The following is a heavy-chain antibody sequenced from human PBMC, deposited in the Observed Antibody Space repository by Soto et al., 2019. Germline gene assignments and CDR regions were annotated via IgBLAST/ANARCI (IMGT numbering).Heavy chain of an antibody. Sequence: QIHLEQSRIEMKEPGTSLKISCATSGYSFTNYGISWVRQAPGQGLEWMGWISGYNGNTKYAQSVHDRVGMTANKFTSTGYLEMRNLRSNDTAVYYCARANTWVTGRVGTHWGQGTKVTVSS. CDR2: ISGYNGNT. V-gene: IGHV1-18*01. CDR3: ARANTWVTGRVGTH. D-gene: IGHD1-1*01. CDR1: GYSFTNYG. J-gene: IGHJ4*02.